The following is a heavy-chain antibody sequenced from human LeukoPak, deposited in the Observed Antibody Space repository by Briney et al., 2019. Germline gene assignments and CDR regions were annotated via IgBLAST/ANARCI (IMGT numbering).Heavy chain of an antibody. CDR2: IYPGDSDT. V-gene: IGHV5-51*01. D-gene: IGHD2-15*01. CDR3: ARLRGNGGPGYCSGGSCYNWFDP. Sequence: GESLKISCKGSGYSFTSYWIGWVRQMPGKGLEWMGIIYPGDSDTRYSPSFQGQVTISADKSISTAYLQWSSLEASDTAMYYCARLRGNGGPGYCSGGSCYNWFDPWGQGTLVTVSS. CDR1: GYSFTSYW. J-gene: IGHJ5*02.